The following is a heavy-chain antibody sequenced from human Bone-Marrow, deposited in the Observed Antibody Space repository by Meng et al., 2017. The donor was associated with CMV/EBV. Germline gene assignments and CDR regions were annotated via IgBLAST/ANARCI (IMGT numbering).Heavy chain of an antibody. CDR2: IYSGGSST. J-gene: IGHJ1*01. D-gene: IGHD2-2*01. V-gene: IGHV3-23*03. Sequence: GESLKISCAASGFTFSSYAMSWVRQAPGKGLEWVSVIYSGGSSTYYADTVKGRFTISRDDSKNTLYLQMNILRVEDTAVYYCAKALSGYCSSTSCYSEFIQHWGQGTLVTVSS. CDR3: AKALSGYCSSTSCYSEFIQH. CDR1: GFTFSSYA.